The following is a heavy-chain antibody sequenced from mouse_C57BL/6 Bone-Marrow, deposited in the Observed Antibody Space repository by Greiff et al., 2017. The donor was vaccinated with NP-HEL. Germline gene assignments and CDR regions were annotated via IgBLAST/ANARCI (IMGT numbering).Heavy chain of an antibody. V-gene: IGHV1-55*01. CDR3: ARPWDYGSSLDY. CDR1: GYTFTSYW. D-gene: IGHD1-1*01. CDR2: IYPGSGST. J-gene: IGHJ2*01. Sequence: QVQLQQPGAELVKPGASVKMSCKASGYTFTSYWITWVKQRPGQGLEWIGDIYPGSGSTNYNEKFKSKATLTVDTSSSIAYMQLSSLTSEDSAVYYCARPWDYGSSLDYWGQGTTLTVSS.